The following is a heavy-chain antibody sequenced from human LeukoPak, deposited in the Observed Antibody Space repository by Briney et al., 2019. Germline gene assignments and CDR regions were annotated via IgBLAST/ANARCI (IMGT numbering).Heavy chain of an antibody. D-gene: IGHD3-22*01. CDR3: AKDGIYYDSSGYMLD. J-gene: IGHJ4*02. V-gene: IGHV3-30*02. Sequence: GGSLRLSCAASGFTFSNYAMNWVRQAPGKGLEWVAFIRYDGSNKYYADSVKGRFTISRDNSKNTLYLQMNSLRAEDTAVYYCAKDGIYYDSSGYMLDWGQGTLVTVSS. CDR2: IRYDGSNK. CDR1: GFTFSNYA.